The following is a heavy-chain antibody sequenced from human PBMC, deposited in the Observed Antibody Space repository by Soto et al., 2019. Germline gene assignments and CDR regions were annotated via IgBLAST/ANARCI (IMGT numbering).Heavy chain of an antibody. CDR3: ARQRNYYGSGYGMDV. J-gene: IGHJ6*02. D-gene: IGHD3-10*01. CDR1: GYSFTSYW. CDR2: IYPGDSDT. Sequence: HGESLKISCKGSGYSFTSYWIGWVRQMPGKGLEWMGIIYPGDSDTRYSPSFQGQVTTSADKSISTAYLQWSSLKASDTAMYYCARQRNYYGSGYGMDVWGQGTTVTVSS. V-gene: IGHV5-51*01.